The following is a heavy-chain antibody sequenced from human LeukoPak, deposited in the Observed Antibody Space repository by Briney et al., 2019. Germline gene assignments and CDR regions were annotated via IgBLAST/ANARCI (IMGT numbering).Heavy chain of an antibody. V-gene: IGHV3-30-3*01. J-gene: IGHJ4*02. CDR2: ISYDGSNK. D-gene: IGHD3-10*01. CDR1: GFTFSSYA. Sequence: GGSLRLSCAASGFTFSSYAMSWVRQAPGKGLEWVAVISYDGSNKYYADSVKGRFTISRDSSKNTLYLQMNSLRAEDTAVYYCARDGEYYYGSGSYFDYWGQGTLVTVSS. CDR3: ARDGEYYYGSGSYFDY.